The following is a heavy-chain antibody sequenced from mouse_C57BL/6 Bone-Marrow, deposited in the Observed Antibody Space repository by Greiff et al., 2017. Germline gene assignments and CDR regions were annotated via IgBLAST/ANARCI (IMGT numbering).Heavy chain of an antibody. V-gene: IGHV14-4*01. D-gene: IGHD2-3*01. CDR3: SCFDGNYFDF. Sequence: VQLQQSGAELVRPGASVKLSCTASGFNIKDDYIHWVKQRPEQGLEWIGWIDPEIGATEYASKFHGKATIASDPSSNTAYLQLSSLTSEDTAVYYCSCFDGNYFDFWGQGTPLTVAS. J-gene: IGHJ2*01. CDR1: GFNIKDDY. CDR2: IDPEIGAT.